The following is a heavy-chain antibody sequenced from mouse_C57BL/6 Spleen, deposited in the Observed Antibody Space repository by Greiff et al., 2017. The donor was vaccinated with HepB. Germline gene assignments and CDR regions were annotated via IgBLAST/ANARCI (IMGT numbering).Heavy chain of an antibody. V-gene: IGHV1-64*01. D-gene: IGHD1-1*01. CDR2: IHPNSGST. CDR3: ASPYYYGSRYYAMDY. J-gene: IGHJ4*01. CDR1: GYTFTSYW. Sequence: QVQLQQPGAELVKPGASVKLSCKASGYTFTSYWMHWVKQRPGQGLEWIGMIHPNSGSTNYNEKFKSKATLTVDKSSSTAYMQLSSLTSEDSSVYYCASPYYYGSRYYAMDYWGQGTSVTVSS.